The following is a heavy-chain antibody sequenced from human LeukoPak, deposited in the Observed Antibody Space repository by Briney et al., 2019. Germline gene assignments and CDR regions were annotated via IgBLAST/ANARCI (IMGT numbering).Heavy chain of an antibody. D-gene: IGHD4-11*01. Sequence: GESLKISCKGSGYSFTSYWIGWVRQMPGKGLEWMGIIYPGDSDTRCSPSFQGQVTISADKSISTAYLQWSSLKASDTAMYYCAMSTTVTSYYYYGMDVWGQGTTVTVSS. V-gene: IGHV5-51*01. J-gene: IGHJ6*02. CDR3: AMSTTVTSYYYYGMDV. CDR2: IYPGDSDT. CDR1: GYSFTSYW.